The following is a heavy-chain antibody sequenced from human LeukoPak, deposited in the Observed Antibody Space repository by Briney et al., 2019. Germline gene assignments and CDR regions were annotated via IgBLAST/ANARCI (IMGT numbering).Heavy chain of an antibody. D-gene: IGHD6-19*01. CDR3: GRGCGPQWRRLAGLNY. CDR1: GGSISSYY. CDR2: IYYSGST. J-gene: IGHJ4*02. Sequence: SETLSLTCTVSGGSISSYYWSWIRQPPGKGLEWIGYIYYSGSTNYNPSLKSRVTISVDTSKNQFSLKLSSVTAADTAVYYCGRGCGPQWRRLAGLNYWGQGTLVTVSS. V-gene: IGHV4-59*01.